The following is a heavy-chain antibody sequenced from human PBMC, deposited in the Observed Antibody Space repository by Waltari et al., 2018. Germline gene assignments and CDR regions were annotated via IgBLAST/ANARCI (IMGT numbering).Heavy chain of an antibody. V-gene: IGHV4-34*02. CDR2: INDSGRP. Sequence: QVQLQQWGAGLLKPSETLSLTCDGSGGSLSGSHWTWLRQPPGKGLEWIGEINDSGRPTYNPSLESRVTVSIDTANNQFSLRVRSVTAADTAVYYCARVFGYYYYYMDVWGKGTTVTISS. CDR3: ARVFGYYYYYMDV. J-gene: IGHJ6*03. D-gene: IGHD3-3*01. CDR1: GGSLSGSH.